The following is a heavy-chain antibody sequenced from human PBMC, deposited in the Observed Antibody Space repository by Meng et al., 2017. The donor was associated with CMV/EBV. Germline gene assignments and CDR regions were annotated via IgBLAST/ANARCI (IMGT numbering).Heavy chain of an antibody. D-gene: IGHD6-6*01. V-gene: IGHV4-28*01. CDR3: ARLGSSSSWVLGWFDP. J-gene: IGHJ5*02. CDR1: GYSISSSTW. CDR2: IYYSGST. Sequence: GYSISSSTWWGWIRQPPGKGLEWIGYIYYSGSTYYNPSLKSRVTMSVDTSKNQFSLKLSSVTAVDTAVYYCARLGSSSSWVLGWFDPWGQGTLVTVSS.